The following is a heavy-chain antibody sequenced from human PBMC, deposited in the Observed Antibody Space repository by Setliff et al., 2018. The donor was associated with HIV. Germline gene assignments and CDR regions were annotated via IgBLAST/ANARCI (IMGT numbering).Heavy chain of an antibody. J-gene: IGHJ4*02. Sequence: ASVKVSCKASGYTFGHSALHWVRQAPGQRLEWMGWLNAGNGNTKYSQDFQDRVTITRDTSASTAYMELSSLRSEDTAVYYCARGRWFGQLESSFDHWGQGTVVTVSS. CDR1: GYTFGHSA. CDR3: ARGRWFGQLESSFDH. V-gene: IGHV1-3*03. D-gene: IGHD3-10*01. CDR2: LNAGNGNT.